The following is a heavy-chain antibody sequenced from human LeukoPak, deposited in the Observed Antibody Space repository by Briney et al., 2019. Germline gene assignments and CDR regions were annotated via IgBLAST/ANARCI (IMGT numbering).Heavy chain of an antibody. CDR2: IYYWGST. CDR3: ARSSEGRYYYDSSGFSYYYYYMDV. J-gene: IGHJ6*03. Sequence: SETLSLTCTVSAGSISSYYWSWTRQPPGKGLEWVGYIYYWGSTYYNPSLRSRVSISVDTSKNQSSLKLSSVTAADTAVYYCARSSEGRYYYDSSGFSYYYYYMDVWGKGTTVTISS. V-gene: IGHV4-59*01. CDR1: AGSISSYY. D-gene: IGHD3-22*01.